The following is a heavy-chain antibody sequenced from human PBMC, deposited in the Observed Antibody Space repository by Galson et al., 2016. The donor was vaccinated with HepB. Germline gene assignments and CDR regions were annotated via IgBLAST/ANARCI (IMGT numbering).Heavy chain of an antibody. V-gene: IGHV5-51*01. Sequence: QSGAEVKKSGESLKISCTGSGYNFARHWIAWVRQMPGKGLEWMGIIYPGDSDTRYSPSFQGQVTISADKSICTAYLQWSSLKASDTAMYYCATMGGCNNGVCQAAYCGGDCYFDYWGQGTLVTVSS. CDR3: ATMGGCNNGVCQAAYCGGDCYFDY. J-gene: IGHJ4*02. D-gene: IGHD2-21*02. CDR2: IYPGDSDT. CDR1: GYNFARHW.